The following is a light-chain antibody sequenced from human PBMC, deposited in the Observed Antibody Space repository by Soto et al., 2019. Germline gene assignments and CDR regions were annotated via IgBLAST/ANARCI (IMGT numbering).Light chain of an antibody. J-gene: IGKJ4*01. V-gene: IGKV3-11*01. CDR2: GAS. CDR1: QNLSNNIY. Sequence: ESVLTHSQGTLALAPSHRAPLXLVASQNLSNNIYLAWYQQKPGQAPRLLIYGASSRATGIPARFTGSGSGTDFTLTIDTLEPEDFAIYYCQHRYNWPLTFGAGTKVDNK. CDR3: QHRYNWPLT.